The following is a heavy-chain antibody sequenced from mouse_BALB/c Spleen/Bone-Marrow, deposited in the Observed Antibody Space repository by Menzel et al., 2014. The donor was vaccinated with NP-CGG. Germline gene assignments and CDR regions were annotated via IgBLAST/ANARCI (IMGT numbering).Heavy chain of an antibody. V-gene: IGHV1-87*01. D-gene: IGHD1-1*01. CDR1: GYTFTNYW. J-gene: IGHJ2*01. Sequence: VQLQQSGAELARPGASVKLSCKASGYTFTNYWMEWIKQRPGQGLEWIGAIYPGDGDTRYTQKFKGKATLTADKSSSTAYMQLSSLASEDSAVYYCARGDYYYFDYGGQGTTLTVSS. CDR3: ARGDYYYFDY. CDR2: IYPGDGDT.